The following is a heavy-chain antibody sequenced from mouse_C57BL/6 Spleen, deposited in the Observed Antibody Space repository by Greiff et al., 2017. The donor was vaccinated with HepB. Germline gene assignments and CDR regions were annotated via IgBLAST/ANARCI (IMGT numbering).Heavy chain of an antibody. CDR3: ARWDYDYLWYFDV. CDR1: GYTFTSYR. D-gene: IGHD2-4*01. V-gene: IGHV1-53*01. Sequence: QVQLQHPGTELVKPGASVKLSCKASGYTFTSYRMHWVKQRPGQGLEWIGNINPSNGGTNYNEKFKSKATLTVDKSSSTAYMQLSSLTSEDSAVYYCARWDYDYLWYFDVWGTGTTVTVSS. CDR2: INPSNGGT. J-gene: IGHJ1*03.